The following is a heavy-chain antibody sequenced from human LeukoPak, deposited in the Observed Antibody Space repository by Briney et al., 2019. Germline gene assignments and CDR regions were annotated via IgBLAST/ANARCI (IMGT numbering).Heavy chain of an antibody. J-gene: IGHJ4*02. V-gene: IGHV3-49*04. Sequence: PGGSLRLSCTASGFTFGDYAMSWVRQAPGKGLEWVGFIRSKAYGGTTEYAASVKGRFTISRDDSKSIAYLQMNSLKTEDTAVYYCTRDSVTIWLERFDYWGQGTLVTVSS. CDR2: IRSKAYGGTT. CDR3: TRDSVTIWLERFDY. D-gene: IGHD4-17*01. CDR1: GFTFGDYA.